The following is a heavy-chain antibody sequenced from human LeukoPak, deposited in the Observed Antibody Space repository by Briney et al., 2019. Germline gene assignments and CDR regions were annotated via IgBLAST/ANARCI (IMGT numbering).Heavy chain of an antibody. CDR3: ARGPSFITMVRGVNFWFDP. J-gene: IGHJ5*02. CDR1: GYTFTTYY. Sequence: ASVKVSCKASGYTFTTYYMHWVRQAPGQGLEWMGIINPSGGSTTYAQKFQGRVTMTRDTSTSTVYMELSSLRSEDTAVYYCARGPSFITMVRGVNFWFDPWGQGTLVTVSS. V-gene: IGHV1-46*01. D-gene: IGHD3-10*01. CDR2: INPSGGST.